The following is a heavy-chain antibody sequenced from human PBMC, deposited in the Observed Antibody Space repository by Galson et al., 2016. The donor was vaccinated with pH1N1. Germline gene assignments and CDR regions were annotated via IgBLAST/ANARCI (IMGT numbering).Heavy chain of an antibody. J-gene: IGHJ4*02. CDR2: MNPKSGTT. V-gene: IGHV1-8*01. Sequence: SVKVSCKASGYTFTTYDINWVRQAPGQGLEWVGRMNPKSGTTGYAQKFQGRFSISRDNSKKSLYLQMNSLRAEDTAVYYCARHWGSSKQSTIDSWGQGIVVTVSS. CDR1: GYTFTTYD. CDR3: ARHWGSSKQSTIDS. D-gene: IGHD7-27*01.